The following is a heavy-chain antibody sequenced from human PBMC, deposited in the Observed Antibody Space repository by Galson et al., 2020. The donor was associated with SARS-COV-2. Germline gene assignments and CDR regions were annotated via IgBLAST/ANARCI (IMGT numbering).Heavy chain of an antibody. D-gene: IGHD3-16*01. Sequence: GASLKISCAASGFTFNDYTMIWVRQAPGKGLGWVSSIFGSGSYRYYADSVKGRFTISRDSAKSSLYLQMNSLGADDTAVYYCARDLGPAPMIKWYFDLWGRGALVTVSS. V-gene: IGHV3-21*01. CDR2: IFGSGSYR. J-gene: IGHJ2*01. CDR3: ARDLGPAPMIKWYFDL. CDR1: GFTFNDYT.